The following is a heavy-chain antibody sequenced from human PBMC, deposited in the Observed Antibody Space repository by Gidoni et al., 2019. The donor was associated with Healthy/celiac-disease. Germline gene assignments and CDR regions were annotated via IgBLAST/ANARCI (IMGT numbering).Heavy chain of an antibody. CDR3: ARDLGAYYGSGVNWFDP. V-gene: IGHV4-61*02. D-gene: IGHD3-10*01. CDR2: IYTSGST. J-gene: IGHJ5*02. Sequence: QVQLQESGPGLVKPSQTLSLTCTVSGGPISSGSYYWSWIRQPAGKGLEWIVRIYTSGSTNYNPSLKSRVTISVDTSKNQFSLKLSSVTAADTAVYFCARDLGAYYGSGVNWFDPWGQGTLVTVSS. CDR1: GGPISSGSYY.